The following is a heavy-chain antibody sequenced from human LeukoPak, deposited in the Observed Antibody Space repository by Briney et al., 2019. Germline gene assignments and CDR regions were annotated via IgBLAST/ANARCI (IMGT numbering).Heavy chain of an antibody. CDR2: IYYSGST. CDR1: GGSISSYY. D-gene: IGHD4-17*01. Sequence: SETLSLTCTVSGGSISSYYWSWIRQPPGKGLEWIGYIYYSGSTNYNPSPKSRVTISVDTSKNQFSLKLSSVTAADTAVYYCARDSNDYGDYVGYYFDYWGQGTLVTVSS. V-gene: IGHV4-59*01. J-gene: IGHJ4*02. CDR3: ARDSNDYGDYVGYYFDY.